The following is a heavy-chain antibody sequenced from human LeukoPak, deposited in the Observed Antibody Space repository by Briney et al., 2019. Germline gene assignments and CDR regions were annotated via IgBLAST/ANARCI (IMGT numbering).Heavy chain of an antibody. D-gene: IGHD3-10*01. Sequence: GGSLRLSCAASGFTFSSYGMHWVRQAPGKGLEWVAVIWYDGSNKYYADSVKGRFTISRDNSKNTLYLQMNSLRAEDTAVYYCARDLPFYGSGSATNWFDPWGQGTLVTVSS. V-gene: IGHV3-33*01. CDR2: IWYDGSNK. J-gene: IGHJ5*02. CDR3: ARDLPFYGSGSATNWFDP. CDR1: GFTFSSYG.